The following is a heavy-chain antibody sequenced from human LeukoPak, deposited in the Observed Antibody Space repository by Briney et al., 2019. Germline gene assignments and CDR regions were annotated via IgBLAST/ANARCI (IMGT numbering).Heavy chain of an antibody. V-gene: IGHV3-23*01. D-gene: IGHD3-3*01. J-gene: IGHJ5*02. CDR2: ISGSGGST. CDR3: AKEPNTYDFWSGYLS. Sequence: GGFLRLSCAASGFTFSSYAMSWVRQAPGKGLEWVSAISGSGGSTYYADSVKGRLTISRDNSKNTLYLQMNSLRAEDTAVYYCAKEPNTYDFWSGYLSWGQGTLVTVSS. CDR1: GFTFSSYA.